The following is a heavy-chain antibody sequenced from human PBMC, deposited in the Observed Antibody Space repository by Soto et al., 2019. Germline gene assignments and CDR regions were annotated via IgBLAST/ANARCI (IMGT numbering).Heavy chain of an antibody. CDR2: IIPIFGAA. CDR3: AGSDYCGGGCYDFLDH. CDR1: GGTFRNYA. J-gene: IGHJ4*02. D-gene: IGHD2-21*01. V-gene: IGHV1-69*12. Sequence: QVQLVQSGAEVKKPGSSVRVSCKASGGTFRNYAISWVRQAPGQGLEWIGGIIPIFGAADYAQKFQGRITNMADDGTSRSYVEGRRQRSADTAGYYCAGSDYCGGGCYDFLDHWGQGTLV.